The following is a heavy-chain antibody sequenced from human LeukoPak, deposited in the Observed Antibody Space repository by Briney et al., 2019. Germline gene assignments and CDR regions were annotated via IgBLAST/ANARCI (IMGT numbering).Heavy chain of an antibody. CDR1: GGTFSSYA. CDR3: ARRDYYGSGSYYKLYYYGMDV. Sequence: SVKVSCKASGGTFSSYAISWVRQAPGQGLEWMGRIISIRCIANYAQKFQGRVTITADKSTSTAYMELSSLRSEDTAVYYCARRDYYGSGSYYKLYYYGMDVWGQGTTVTVSS. D-gene: IGHD3-10*01. V-gene: IGHV1-69*04. J-gene: IGHJ6*02. CDR2: IISIRCIA.